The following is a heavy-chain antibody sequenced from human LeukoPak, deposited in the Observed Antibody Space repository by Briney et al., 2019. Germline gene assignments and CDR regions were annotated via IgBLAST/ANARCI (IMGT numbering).Heavy chain of an antibody. D-gene: IGHD5-24*01. J-gene: IGHJ4*02. CDR3: AKEEGLWGEMATIDY. CDR1: GFTFISYA. V-gene: IGHV3-23*01. Sequence: PGGSLRLSCAASGFTFISYAMSWVRQAPGKGLEWVSTFSGCSGSTYYADSVKGRFTISRDNSKNTLDLQMNNLRAEDTAVYYCAKEEGLWGEMATIDYWGQGTLVTVSS. CDR2: FSGCSGST.